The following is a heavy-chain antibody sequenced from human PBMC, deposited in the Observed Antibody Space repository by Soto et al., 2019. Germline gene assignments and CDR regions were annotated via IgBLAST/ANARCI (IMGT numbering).Heavy chain of an antibody. D-gene: IGHD2-8*01. CDR3: ARLGVPTNAFDI. Sequence: SETLSLTCTVSGGSITTTSYYWGWIRQPPGKGLEWIGNIFYSGNTYYNSSLKSRATISVDTSKNLFSLTLSSVTAADTAVYYCARLGVPTNAFDIWGQGTMVTVSS. CDR1: GGSITTTSYY. V-gene: IGHV4-39*02. J-gene: IGHJ3*02. CDR2: IFYSGNT.